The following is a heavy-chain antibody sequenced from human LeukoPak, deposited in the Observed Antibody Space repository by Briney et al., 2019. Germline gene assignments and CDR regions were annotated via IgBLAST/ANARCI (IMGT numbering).Heavy chain of an antibody. D-gene: IGHD3-22*01. J-gene: IGHJ4*02. V-gene: IGHV3-21*06. CDR3: LRGDSRDF. CDR1: GFAFSTYT. CDR2: INSGGTTT. Sequence: GGTLRLSCAACGFAFSTYTMNWARQSPGKGLEWVASINSGGTTTHYADSVKGRFTISRDNAQNVLYLQMNGLRADDAAVYYCLRGDSRDFWGQGTLVTVSS.